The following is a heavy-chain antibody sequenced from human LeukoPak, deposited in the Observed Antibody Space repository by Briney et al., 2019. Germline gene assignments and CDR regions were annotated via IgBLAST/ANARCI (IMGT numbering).Heavy chain of an antibody. D-gene: IGHD1-1*01. Sequence: SETLSLTCAVSGGSISSNNWRGWVRQPPGKGLEWIGEIYHSGSPNYNPSLKSRVTISVDKSRNHFSLNLSSVTAADTAVYYCARVNINNWHSCDYWGQGTLVTVSS. CDR3: ARVNINNWHSCDY. CDR2: IYHSGSP. CDR1: GGSISSNNW. V-gene: IGHV4-4*02. J-gene: IGHJ4*02.